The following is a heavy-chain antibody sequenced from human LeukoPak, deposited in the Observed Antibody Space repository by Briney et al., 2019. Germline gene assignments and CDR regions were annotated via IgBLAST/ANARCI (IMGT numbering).Heavy chain of an antibody. CDR1: GFAFSSYA. Sequence: GGSLRLSCAASGFAFSSYAMHWVRQAPGKGLEWVAVISYDGSNKYYADSVKGRFTISRDNSKNTLYLQMNSLRAEDTAVYYCARDPLLYSSSWYLVDWGQGTLVTVSS. J-gene: IGHJ4*02. CDR2: ISYDGSNK. V-gene: IGHV3-30-3*01. CDR3: ARDPLLYSSSWYLVD. D-gene: IGHD6-13*01.